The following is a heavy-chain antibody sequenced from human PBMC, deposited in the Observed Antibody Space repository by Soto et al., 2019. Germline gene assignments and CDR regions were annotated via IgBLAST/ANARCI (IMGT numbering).Heavy chain of an antibody. V-gene: IGHV3-30-3*01. Sequence: QVQLVEAGGGVVQPGRSLRLSCAASGFTFSSYAMHWVRQAPGKGLEWVAVISYDGSNKYYADSVKGRFTISRDNSKNTLYLQMNSLRAEDTAVYYCARSLAVAGTLNYWGQGTLVTVSS. D-gene: IGHD6-19*01. CDR3: ARSLAVAGTLNY. CDR2: ISYDGSNK. J-gene: IGHJ4*02. CDR1: GFTFSSYA.